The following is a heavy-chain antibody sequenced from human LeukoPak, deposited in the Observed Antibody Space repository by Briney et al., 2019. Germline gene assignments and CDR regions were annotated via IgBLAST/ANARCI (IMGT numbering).Heavy chain of an antibody. CDR3: ATEGQTYYFDN. V-gene: IGHV1-69*05. CDR2: IIPLFGTA. J-gene: IGHJ4*02. CDR1: GGTFSRYG. Sequence: SVKVSCKASGGTFSRYGISWVRQAPGQGPEWLGGIIPLFGTANYAQKFQGRVTITTDESTSTAYMELNSLRSQDTALYYCATEGQTYYFDNWGQGTLVTVSS.